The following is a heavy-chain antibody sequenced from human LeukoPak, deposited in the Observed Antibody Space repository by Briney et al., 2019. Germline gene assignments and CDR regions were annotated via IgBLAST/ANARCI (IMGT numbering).Heavy chain of an antibody. J-gene: IGHJ5*02. CDR3: ARVPGPNWFDP. CDR2: IYQSGST. V-gene: IGHV4-38-2*02. Sequence: NPSETLSLTCTVSGYSISSGYYWDWIRQPPGKGLEWIGSIYQSGSTYYNPSLKSRVTISVDTSKNQFSLKLSSVTAADTAVYFCARVPGPNWFDPWGQGTLVTVSS. CDR1: GYSISSGYY.